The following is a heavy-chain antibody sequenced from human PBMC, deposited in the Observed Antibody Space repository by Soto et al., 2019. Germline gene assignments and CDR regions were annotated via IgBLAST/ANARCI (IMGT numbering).Heavy chain of an antibody. V-gene: IGHV3-21*01. D-gene: IGHD5-12*01. Sequence: EVQLVESGGGLVKPGGSLRLSCAASGFTFSSYSMNWVRQAPGKGVEWVSSISSSSSYIYYADSVKGRFTISRDNAKNSLYLQMNSLRAEDTAVYYGARDPEYSGYFYFDYWGQGTLVTVSS. J-gene: IGHJ4*02. CDR3: ARDPEYSGYFYFDY. CDR2: ISSSSSYI. CDR1: GFTFSSYS.